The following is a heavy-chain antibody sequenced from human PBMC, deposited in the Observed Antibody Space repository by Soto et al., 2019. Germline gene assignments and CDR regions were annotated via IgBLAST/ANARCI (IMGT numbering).Heavy chain of an antibody. J-gene: IGHJ4*02. CDR2: SSATGAGT. D-gene: IGHD1-7*01. V-gene: IGHV3-23*01. CDR1: GFTFSSYG. Sequence: EVPLLESGGGLVQPGGSLRLSCAASGFTFSSYGMTWVRQAPGKGLEWVSFSSATGAGTYYADSVKGRFTISRANSNNTLYLQMTSLRADDTPVYYCAKDRRAGGNYGFYSDFWGQGALVIVSS. CDR3: AKDRRAGGNYGFYSDF.